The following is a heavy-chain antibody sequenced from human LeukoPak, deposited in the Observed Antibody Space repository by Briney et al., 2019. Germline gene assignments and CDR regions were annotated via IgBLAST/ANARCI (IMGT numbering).Heavy chain of an antibody. V-gene: IGHV1-69*05. J-gene: IGHJ5*02. CDR3: ARDHRAGWFGFDP. CDR1: GGTFSSYA. D-gene: IGHD3-10*01. Sequence: ASVKVSCKASGGTFSSYAISWVRQAPGQGLEWMGGIIPIFGTANYAQKFQGRVTITTDESTSTAYMELSRLRSDDTAVYYCARDHRAGWFGFDPWGQGTLVTVSS. CDR2: IIPIFGTA.